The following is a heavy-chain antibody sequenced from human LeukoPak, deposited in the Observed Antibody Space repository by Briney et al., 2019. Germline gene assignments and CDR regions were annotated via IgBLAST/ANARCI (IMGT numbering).Heavy chain of an antibody. CDR2: IRYDGSNK. Sequence: PGGSLRLSCAASGFTFSSYGMHWVRQAPGKGLEGVAFIRYDGSNKYYADSVKGRFTISRDNSKNTLYLQMNSLRAEDTAVYYCAKIGVGATWFDPWGQGTLVTVSS. CDR1: GFTFSSYG. CDR3: AKIGVGATWFDP. D-gene: IGHD1-26*01. V-gene: IGHV3-30*02. J-gene: IGHJ5*02.